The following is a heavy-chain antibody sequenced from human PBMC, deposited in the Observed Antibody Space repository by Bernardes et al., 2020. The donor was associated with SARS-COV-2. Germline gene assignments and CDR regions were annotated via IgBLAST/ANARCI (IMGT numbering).Heavy chain of an antibody. CDR1: GFTFSNYA. D-gene: IGHD6-19*01. Sequence: GGSLRLCCAASGFTFSNYAMSWVRQAPGKGLEWVSGISASGRSTYYADSVEGRFTISRDNSKNTLHLQMNSLRAEDTALYHCAPDTSGWFVGYWGQGTLVTVSS. CDR2: ISASGRST. V-gene: IGHV3-23*01. CDR3: APDTSGWFVGY. J-gene: IGHJ4*02.